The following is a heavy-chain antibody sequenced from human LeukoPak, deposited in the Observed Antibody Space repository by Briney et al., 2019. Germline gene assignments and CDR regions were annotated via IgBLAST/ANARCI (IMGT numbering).Heavy chain of an antibody. Sequence: GGSLRLSCGVSGFSFSSYWMSWVRQAPGKGLEWAANIKQDGGEEYYVDSVKGRFTISRDNAKNSLYLQMNSLRVEDTAVYYCAREDHSNYNYWGQGTLVTVSS. D-gene: IGHD4-11*01. J-gene: IGHJ4*02. V-gene: IGHV3-7*01. CDR2: IKQDGGEE. CDR3: AREDHSNYNY. CDR1: GFSFSSYW.